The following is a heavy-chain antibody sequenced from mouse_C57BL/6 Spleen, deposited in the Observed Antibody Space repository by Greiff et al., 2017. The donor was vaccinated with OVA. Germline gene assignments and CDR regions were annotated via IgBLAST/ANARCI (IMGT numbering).Heavy chain of an antibody. J-gene: IGHJ4*01. CDR3: ARDEITTTANAMDY. D-gene: IGHD2-4*01. V-gene: IGHV2-2*01. CDR1: GFSLTSYG. CDR2: IWSGGST. Sequence: QVHVKQSGPGLVQPSQSLSITCTVSGFSLTSYGVHWVRQSPGKGLEWLGVIWSGGSTDYNAAFISRLSISKDNSKSQVFFKMNSLQADDTAIYYCARDEITTTANAMDYWGQGTSVTVSS.